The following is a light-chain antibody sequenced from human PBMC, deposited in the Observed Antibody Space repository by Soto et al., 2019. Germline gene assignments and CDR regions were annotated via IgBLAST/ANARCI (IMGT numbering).Light chain of an antibody. CDR1: QRVSSY. Sequence: EIVLTQSPATLSLSPGERATLSCRASQRVSSYLAWYQQKPGQAPRLLIYDASNRATGIPARFSGSGSGTDFTITIISLEPEDFSVYYCQQRSNWLYTFGQGTKLEIK. J-gene: IGKJ2*01. CDR3: QQRSNWLYT. CDR2: DAS. V-gene: IGKV3-11*01.